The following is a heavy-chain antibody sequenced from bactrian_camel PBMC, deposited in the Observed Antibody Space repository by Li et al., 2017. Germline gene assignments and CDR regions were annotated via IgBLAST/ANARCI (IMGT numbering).Heavy chain of an antibody. D-gene: IGHD3*01. CDR3: AADGYPRRVPGCETIGARESSFGL. V-gene: IGHV3S53*01. J-gene: IGHJ4*01. CDR2: VDRDGRI. Sequence: HVQLVESGGGSAQAGGSLRLSCAASGATWSVACMGWFRQVPGKEREGVATVDRDGRISVANSVKGRFTISKDNVKNTLYLQMNSLKTEDTAMYYCAADGYPRRVPGCETIGARESSFGLWGQGTQVTVS. CDR1: GATWSVAC.